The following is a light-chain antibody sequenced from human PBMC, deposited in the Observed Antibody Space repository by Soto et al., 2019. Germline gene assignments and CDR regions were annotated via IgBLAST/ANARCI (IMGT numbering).Light chain of an antibody. CDR3: VAWDDSLNGYVV. Sequence: HSALTQPPSASGTPGQRVTISCSGSSSNIGSNTVNWYQQLPGTAPKLVIYSNNQRPSGVPDRFSGSKSGTSASLAISGLQSEDEADYYCVAWDDSLNGYVVFGGGTKLTVL. CDR2: SNN. V-gene: IGLV1-44*01. J-gene: IGLJ2*01. CDR1: SSNIGSNT.